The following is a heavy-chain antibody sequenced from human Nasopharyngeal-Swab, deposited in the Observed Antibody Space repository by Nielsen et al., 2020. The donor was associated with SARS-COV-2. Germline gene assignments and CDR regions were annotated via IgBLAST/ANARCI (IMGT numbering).Heavy chain of an antibody. D-gene: IGHD3-3*01. CDR3: AQDIGHDFGVVPPEPYYYYGMDV. Sequence: GGSLRLSCAASGFTFDDYAMHWVRQAPGKGLEWVSGISWNSGSIGYADPVKGRFTISRDNAKNSLYLQITSMRAEDMALYYCAQDIGHDFGVVPPEPYYYYGMDVWGQGTTVTVSS. J-gene: IGHJ6*02. V-gene: IGHV3-9*03. CDR1: GFTFDDYA. CDR2: ISWNSGSI.